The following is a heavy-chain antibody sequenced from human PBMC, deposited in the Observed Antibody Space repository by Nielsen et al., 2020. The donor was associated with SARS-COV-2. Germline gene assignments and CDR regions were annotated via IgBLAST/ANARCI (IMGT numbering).Heavy chain of an antibody. CDR1: GFTFSTYS. CDR3: AREQWVGSRGLEY. D-gene: IGHD6-19*01. V-gene: IGHV3-21*01. Sequence: GESLKISCAASGFTFSTYSMKWVRQAPGKGLEWVSSITPSSRYIHDADSVKGRFTIARDNAKNSLYLEMSSLRAEDTAVYYCAREQWVGSRGLEYWGQGTLVTVSS. CDR2: ITPSSRYI. J-gene: IGHJ4*02.